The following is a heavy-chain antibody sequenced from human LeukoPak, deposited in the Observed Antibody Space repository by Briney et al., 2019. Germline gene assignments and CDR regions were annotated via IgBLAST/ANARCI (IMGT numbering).Heavy chain of an antibody. Sequence: GESLKISCKGSGYSFTSYWSGWVRQMRGKGLEWRGIIYPGDSDTRYSPSFQGQVTISADKSISTAYLQWSSLKASDTAMYYCARVRSYPYGDFDYWGQGTLVTVSS. CDR3: ARVRSYPYGDFDY. J-gene: IGHJ4*02. V-gene: IGHV5-51*01. CDR2: IYPGDSDT. D-gene: IGHD3-10*01. CDR1: GYSFTSYW.